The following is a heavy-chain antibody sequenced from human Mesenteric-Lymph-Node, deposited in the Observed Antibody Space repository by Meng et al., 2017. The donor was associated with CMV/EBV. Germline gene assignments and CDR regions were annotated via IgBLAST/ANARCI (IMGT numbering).Heavy chain of an antibody. Sequence: LSLTCAASGFTFSHYVMHWVRQAPGKGLEWVAFIRYDAGEIYDTDSVKDRFTVSRDNSKNTLYLQMGSLRAEDTAVYYCVRPSNDYTTSGGYYGMDVWGQGTPVTVSS. V-gene: IGHV3-30*19. CDR1: GFTFSHYV. CDR3: VRPSNDYTTSGGYYGMDV. CDR2: IRYDAGEI. J-gene: IGHJ6*02. D-gene: IGHD4-11*01.